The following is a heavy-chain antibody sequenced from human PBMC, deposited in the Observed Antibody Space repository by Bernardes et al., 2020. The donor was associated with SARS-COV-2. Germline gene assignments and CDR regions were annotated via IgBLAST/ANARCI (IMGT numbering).Heavy chain of an antibody. CDR2: ISGSGGST. V-gene: IGHV3-23*01. CDR3: AKVFCSGGFCYSGYGMDV. Sequence: GGSLRLFCAASGLTFSSYGMSWVRQAPGKGLEWVSHISGSGGSTYYADSVKGRFTISRDNAKNTLYLQMNSLRAEDTAVYYCAKVFCSGGFCYSGYGMDVWGQGTTVTVSS. D-gene: IGHD2-15*01. CDR1: GLTFSSYG. J-gene: IGHJ6*02.